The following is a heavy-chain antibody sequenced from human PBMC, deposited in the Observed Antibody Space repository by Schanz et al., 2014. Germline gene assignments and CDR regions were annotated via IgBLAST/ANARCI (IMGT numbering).Heavy chain of an antibody. CDR1: GFNFHYYG. V-gene: IGHV3-30*02. CDR3: GRRGRPQVAPQAYHYGMDV. CDR2: IQLDGSEI. D-gene: IGHD2-15*01. Sequence: QVLLVESGGGVVQPGGSLRVSCAASGFNFHYYGMHWVRQAPGKGPEWVAFIQLDGSEIYYTDSVKGRFTVSRDNSRNILSLEMNSLRTEDTAVYYCGRRGRPQVAPQAYHYGMDVWGQGTTVSVSS. J-gene: IGHJ6*02.